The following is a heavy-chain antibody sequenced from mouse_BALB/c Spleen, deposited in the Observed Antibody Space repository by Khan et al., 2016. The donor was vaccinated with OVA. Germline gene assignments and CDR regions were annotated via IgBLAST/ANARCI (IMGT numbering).Heavy chain of an antibody. CDR3: ARSGTGSFAY. D-gene: IGHD4-1*01. J-gene: IGHJ3*01. Sequence: QVQLQQSGAELARPRASVKLSCKASGYTFTDYYLNWVKQRTGQGLEWIGDIYPGSGNTYYNERFKGKATLTADKSSSTAYMQLSSLTSEDSAVYFCARSGTGSFAYWGQGTLVTVSA. CDR1: GYTFTDYY. V-gene: IGHV1-77*01. CDR2: IYPGSGNT.